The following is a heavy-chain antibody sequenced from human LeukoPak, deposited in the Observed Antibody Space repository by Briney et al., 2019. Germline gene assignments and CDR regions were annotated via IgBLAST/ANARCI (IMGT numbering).Heavy chain of an antibody. V-gene: IGHV1-18*01. CDR2: ISAYNGNT. J-gene: IGHJ4*01. D-gene: IGHD2-15*01. CDR1: GYTFTSYG. CDR3: GGGGGYLGDGGFDY. Sequence: ASVKVSXKASGYTFTSYGISWVRQAPGQGLEWMGWISAYNGNTNYAQKLQGRVTMTTDTSTSTAYMELRSLRSDDTAMYYCGGGGGYLGDGGFDYGAQEPWVTVSS.